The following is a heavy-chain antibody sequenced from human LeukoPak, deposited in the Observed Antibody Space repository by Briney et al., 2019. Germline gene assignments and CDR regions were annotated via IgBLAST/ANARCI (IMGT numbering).Heavy chain of an antibody. CDR1: GFTLSSYV. V-gene: IGHV3-23*01. D-gene: IGHD5-18*01. Sequence: SGGSLRLSCAASGFTLSSYVMSWVRQAPGKGLEWVSGISGRGVSTYYADSVKGRFTISRDNAKNTLYLQMNSLRAEDTAVYYCAKAGRYSYGYGFDYWGQGTLVTVSS. CDR3: AKAGRYSYGYGFDY. J-gene: IGHJ4*02. CDR2: ISGRGVST.